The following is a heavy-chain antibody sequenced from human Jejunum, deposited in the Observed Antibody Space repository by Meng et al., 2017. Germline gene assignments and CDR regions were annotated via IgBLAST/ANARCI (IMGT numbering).Heavy chain of an antibody. J-gene: IGHJ4*02. CDR2: INTNTGDP. Sequence: QVQLIQPGAELKKPWTSARVYFKDSGNTFAKYSINWGLQGPGQGLVWMGWINTNTGDPAYAQIIAGQFVFSLDTSVSTAYLHISSLKSEATVIYYCARDDTHGSFDWGQGTLVTVSS. D-gene: IGHD3-10*01. V-gene: IGHV7-4-1*02. CDR3: ARDDTHGSFD. CDR1: GNTFAKYS.